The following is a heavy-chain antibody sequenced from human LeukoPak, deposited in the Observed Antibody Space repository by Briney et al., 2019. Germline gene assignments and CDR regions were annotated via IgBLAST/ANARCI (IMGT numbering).Heavy chain of an antibody. V-gene: IGHV3-23*01. D-gene: IGHD3-10*01. J-gene: IGHJ4*02. Sequence: SGGSLRLSCAGSGFTFSNYGLNWVRQAPGKGLEWVSTSGSGGRTYYADSVKGRFTISRDNSKNTLYLQMDSLRVEDTALYYCAKRVDPGNFFDYWGQGALVTVSS. CDR3: AKRVDPGNFFDY. CDR1: GFTFSNYG. CDR2: SGSGGRT.